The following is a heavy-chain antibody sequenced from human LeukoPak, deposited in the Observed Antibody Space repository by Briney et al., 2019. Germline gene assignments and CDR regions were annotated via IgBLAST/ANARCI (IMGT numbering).Heavy chain of an antibody. D-gene: IGHD1-1*01. CDR3: ARVGGTNYYYYGMDV. V-gene: IGHV4-61*01. CDR1: GVSVSTTSYY. J-gene: IGHJ6*02. CDR2: IYYSGST. Sequence: SETLSLTCTVSGVSVSTTSYYWSWIRQPPGKGLEWIGYIYYSGSTNYNPSLKSRVTISVDTSKNQFSLKLSSVTAADTAVYYCARVGGTNYYYYGMDVWGQGTTVTVSS.